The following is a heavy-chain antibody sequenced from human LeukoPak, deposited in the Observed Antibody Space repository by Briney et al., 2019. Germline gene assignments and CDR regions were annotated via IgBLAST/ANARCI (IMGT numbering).Heavy chain of an antibody. CDR2: INHSGST. V-gene: IGHV4-34*01. CDR1: GGSFSGYY. CDR3: ARGRGWIGELRKRWFDP. D-gene: IGHD3-10*01. Sequence: PSETLSLTCAVYGGSFSGYYWSWIRQPPGKGLEWIGEINHSGSTNYNPSLKSRGTISVDTSKNQFSLKLSSVTAADTAVYYCARGRGWIGELRKRWFDPWGQGTLVTVSS. J-gene: IGHJ5*02.